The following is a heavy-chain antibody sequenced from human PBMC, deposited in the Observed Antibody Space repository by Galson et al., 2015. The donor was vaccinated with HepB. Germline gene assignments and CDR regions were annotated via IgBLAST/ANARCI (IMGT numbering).Heavy chain of an antibody. Sequence: QSGAEVKKPGDSLRISCTASGYSFTDYWITWVRQMPGKGLEWMGRIDPRDSYTNYSPSFRGHVTISADKSISSAYLQWSSLKAADTAMYYCARLVAGPYFDDWGQRTLVSVSS. CDR3: ARLVAGPYFDD. J-gene: IGHJ4*02. CDR1: GYSFTDYW. CDR2: IDPRDSYT. D-gene: IGHD6-19*01. V-gene: IGHV5-10-1*01.